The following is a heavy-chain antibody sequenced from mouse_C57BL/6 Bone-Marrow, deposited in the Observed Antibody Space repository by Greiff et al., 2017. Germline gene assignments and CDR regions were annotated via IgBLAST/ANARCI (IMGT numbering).Heavy chain of an antibody. CDR3: ARRGTTVVATDYAMDY. CDR2: IYPGSGNT. D-gene: IGHD1-1*01. Sequence: QVQLQQSGAELVGPGASVKLSCKASGYTFTDYYINWVKQRPGQGLEWIARIYPGSGNTYYNEKFKGKATLTAEKSSSTAYMQLSSLTSEDSAVYFCARRGTTVVATDYAMDYWGQGTSVTVSS. CDR1: GYTFTDYY. V-gene: IGHV1-76*01. J-gene: IGHJ4*01.